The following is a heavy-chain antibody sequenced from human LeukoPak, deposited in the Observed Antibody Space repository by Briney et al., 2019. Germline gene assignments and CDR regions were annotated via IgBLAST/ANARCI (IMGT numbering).Heavy chain of an antibody. CDR1: GYTFTGYY. J-gene: IGHJ5*02. CDR2: INPNSGGT. Sequence: ASVKVSCKASGYTFTGYYMHWVRQAPGQGLEWMGWINPNSGGTNYAQKFQGRVTMTRDTSISTAYMELSRLRSDDTAVYYCARGPARGYYCSGGSCYLEWFDPWGQGTLVTVSS. D-gene: IGHD2-15*01. V-gene: IGHV1-2*02. CDR3: ARGPARGYYCSGGSCYLEWFDP.